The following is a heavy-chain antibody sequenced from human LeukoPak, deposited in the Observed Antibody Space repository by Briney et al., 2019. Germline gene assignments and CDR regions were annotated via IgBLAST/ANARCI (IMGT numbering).Heavy chain of an antibody. D-gene: IGHD3-22*01. V-gene: IGHV3-48*03. CDR1: GFTFSSYE. CDR3: ARFPAYYYDSSGYYAFFDY. Sequence: PGGSLRLSCAASGFTFSSYEMNWVRQAPGKGLEWVSYISSSGSTIYYADSVKGRFTISRDNAKNSLYLQMNSLRAEDTAVYYCARFPAYYYDSSGYYAFFDYWGQGTLVTVSS. CDR2: ISSSGSTI. J-gene: IGHJ4*02.